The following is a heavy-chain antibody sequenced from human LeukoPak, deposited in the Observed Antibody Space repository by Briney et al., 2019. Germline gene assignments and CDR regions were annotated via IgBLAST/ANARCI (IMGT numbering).Heavy chain of an antibody. D-gene: IGHD3-10*01. CDR3: TRHPYGVLDY. Sequence: PGGSLRLSCAASGFTFDDYGMSWVRQAPGKGLEWVSGIDRNGDSTGYADSVEGRFTISRDNAKNSLYLQMDSLRAEDTAVYYCTRHPYGVLDYWGQGTLVTVSS. CDR1: GFTFDDYG. V-gene: IGHV3-20*04. J-gene: IGHJ4*02. CDR2: IDRNGDST.